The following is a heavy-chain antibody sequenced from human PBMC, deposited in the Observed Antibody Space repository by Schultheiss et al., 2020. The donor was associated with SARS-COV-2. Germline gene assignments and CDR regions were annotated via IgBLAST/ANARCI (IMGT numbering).Heavy chain of an antibody. CDR3: ARARKTTVTTD. D-gene: IGHD4-17*01. V-gene: IGHV4-59*01. CDR2: IYYSGST. CDR1: GGFISSYY. J-gene: IGHJ4*02. Sequence: SQTLSLTCTVSGGFISSYYWSWIRQPPGKGLEWIGYIYYSGSTNYNPSLKSRVTISVDTSKNQFSLKLSSVTAADTAVYYCARARKTTVTTDWGQGTLVTVSS.